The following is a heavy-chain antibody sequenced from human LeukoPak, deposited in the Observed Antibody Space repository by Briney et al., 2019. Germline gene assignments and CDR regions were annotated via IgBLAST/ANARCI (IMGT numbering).Heavy chain of an antibody. CDR2: IYYSGST. J-gene: IGHJ6*03. CDR1: GGSISSSSYY. CDR3: ARDFSPLYGRYYYYHMDV. V-gene: IGHV4-39*07. Sequence: SETLSLTCTVSGGSISSSSYYWGWIRQPPGKGLEWIGSIYYSGSTYYNPSLKSRVTISVDTSKNQFSLKVTSVTAADTALYYCARDFSPLYGRYYYYHMDVWGKGTTVTVSS. D-gene: IGHD4-17*01.